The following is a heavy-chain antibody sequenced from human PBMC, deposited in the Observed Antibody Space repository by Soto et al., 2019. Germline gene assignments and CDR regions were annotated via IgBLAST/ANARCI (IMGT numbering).Heavy chain of an antibody. V-gene: IGHV3-73*02. Sequence: EVQLVESGGGLVQPGGSLKLSCAASGFTFSGSAMHWVRQASGKGLEWVGRIRSKANSYATAYAASVKGRFTISRDESKNKAYLQTNSLKPEDTGVYCGTRRPRTGTTGYWGQGTLVTASS. D-gene: IGHD1-1*01. CDR1: GFTFSGSA. CDR3: TRRPRTGTTGY. J-gene: IGHJ4*02. CDR2: IRSKANSYAT.